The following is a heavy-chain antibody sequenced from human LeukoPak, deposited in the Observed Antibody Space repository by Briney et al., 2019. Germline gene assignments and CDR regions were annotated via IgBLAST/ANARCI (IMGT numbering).Heavy chain of an antibody. D-gene: IGHD3-16*01. CDR1: GFTFSAYE. J-gene: IGHJ4*02. Sequence: GGSLRLSCAASGFTFSAYEMNWVRQAPGKGLEWLSYISGSGDTIYYAESVKGRFTISRDNAKNSLYLQMSCLRAEDTAVYYCVSAYGGLLDYWGQGTLVTVSS. CDR2: ISGSGDTI. CDR3: VSAYGGLLDY. V-gene: IGHV3-48*03.